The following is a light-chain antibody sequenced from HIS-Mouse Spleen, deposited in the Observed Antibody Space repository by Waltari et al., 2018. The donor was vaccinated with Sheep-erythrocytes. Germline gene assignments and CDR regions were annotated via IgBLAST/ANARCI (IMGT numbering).Light chain of an antibody. CDR2: EGS. CDR3: CSYAGSSTPWV. J-gene: IGLJ3*02. Sequence: QSALTQPASVSGSPGQSNTLSCTGTSSDVGRYNLVSWYQQHPGKAPKLMIHEGSKRPSGVSNRFSGSKSGNTASLTISGLQAEDEADYYCCSYAGSSTPWVFGGGTKLTVL. CDR1: SSDVGRYNL. V-gene: IGLV2-23*01.